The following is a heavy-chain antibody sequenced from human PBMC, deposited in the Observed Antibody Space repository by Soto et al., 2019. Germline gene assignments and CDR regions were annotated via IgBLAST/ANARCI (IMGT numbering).Heavy chain of an antibody. V-gene: IGHV3-23*01. Sequence: GGSLRLSCAASGFTFSSYAMSWVRQAPGQGLEWVSAISGSGGSTYYADSVKGRFTISRDNSKNTLYLQMNSLRAEDTAVYYCAKEVESSSKPGYYYYYYGMDVWGQGTTVTVSS. CDR1: GFTFSSYA. CDR3: AKEVESSSKPGYYYYYYGMDV. CDR2: ISGSGGST. J-gene: IGHJ6*02. D-gene: IGHD6-6*01.